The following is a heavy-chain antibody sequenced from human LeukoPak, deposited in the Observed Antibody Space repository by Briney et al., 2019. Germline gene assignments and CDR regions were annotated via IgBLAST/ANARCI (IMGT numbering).Heavy chain of an antibody. Sequence: PGGSLRLSCEASGFTFSSHWMSWVRQAPGKGLEWVANIKQDGSEKFYVDSVKGRFTISRDNAKNSLHLQMSSLRAEDTAVYYCARSMTTGLVYFDYWGQGTLVTVSS. CDR1: GFTFSSHW. J-gene: IGHJ4*02. CDR3: ARSMTTGLVYFDY. D-gene: IGHD4-17*01. CDR2: IKQDGSEK. V-gene: IGHV3-7*01.